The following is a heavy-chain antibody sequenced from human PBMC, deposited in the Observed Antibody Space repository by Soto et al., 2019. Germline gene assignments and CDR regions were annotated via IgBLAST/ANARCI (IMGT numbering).Heavy chain of an antibody. Sequence: ASLKVSCKASGCTFTSYGIGWVRQAPGQGLEWMGWISAYNGNTNYAQKLQGRVTMTTDTSTSTAYMELRSLRSDDTAVYYCARTPSGYSNSYFDYWGQGTLVTVSS. CDR3: ARTPSGYSNSYFDY. D-gene: IGHD4-4*01. CDR2: ISAYNGNT. J-gene: IGHJ4*02. CDR1: GCTFTSYG. V-gene: IGHV1-18*01.